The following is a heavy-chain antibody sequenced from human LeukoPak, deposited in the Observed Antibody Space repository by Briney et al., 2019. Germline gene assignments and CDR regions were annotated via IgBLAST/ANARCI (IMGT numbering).Heavy chain of an antibody. D-gene: IGHD6-13*01. V-gene: IGHV3-23*01. CDR1: GFTLSNYW. J-gene: IGHJ4*03. CDR2: ISGSGGST. Sequence: GGSLRLSCAASGFTLSNYWMHWVRHVPGKGLEWVSAISGSGGSTYYADSVKGRFTISRDNSKNTLYLQMNSLRAEDTAVYYCAKGSHSWFPSAWGPGTPVTVSS. CDR3: AKGSHSWFPSA.